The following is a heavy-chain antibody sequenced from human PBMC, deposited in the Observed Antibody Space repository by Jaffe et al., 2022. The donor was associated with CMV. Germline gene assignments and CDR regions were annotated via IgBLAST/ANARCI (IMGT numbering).Heavy chain of an antibody. D-gene: IGHD6-13*01. CDR1: GFTVSSNY. V-gene: IGHV3-53*01. CDR3: ARLPRWIAAAGTGD. CDR2: IYSGGST. J-gene: IGHJ4*02. Sequence: EVQLVESGGGLIQPGGSLRLSCAASGFTVSSNYMSWVRQAPGKGLEWVSVIYSGGSTYYADSVKGRFTISRDNSKNTLYLQMNSLRAEDTAVYYCARLPRWIAAAGTGDWGQGTLVTVSS.